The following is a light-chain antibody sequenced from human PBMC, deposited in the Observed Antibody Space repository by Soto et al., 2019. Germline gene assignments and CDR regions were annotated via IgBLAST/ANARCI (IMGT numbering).Light chain of an antibody. CDR2: DAS. CDR1: QGISSY. Sequence: DKQMTQSPSSLSATKEDRVTITCRASQGISSYLAWYQQKPGKAPKLLIYDASNLESGVPSRFSGSGSGTEFTLTISSLQPDDFATYYCQQYNDFSPWTFCQGSIVDIK. V-gene: IGKV1-5*01. CDR3: QQYNDFSPWT. J-gene: IGKJ1*01.